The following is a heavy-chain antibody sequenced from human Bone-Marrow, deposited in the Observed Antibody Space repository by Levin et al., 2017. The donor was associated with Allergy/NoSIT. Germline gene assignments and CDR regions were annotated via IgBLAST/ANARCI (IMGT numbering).Heavy chain of an antibody. V-gene: IGHV3-33*01. CDR3: AREARSENGLDI. CDR2: IWYDGINK. Sequence: GGSLRLSCTTSGFSFSTYGMHWVRQAPGKGLEWVAIIWYDGINKDYSDSVNGRFTISRDNSKNTLFLEMNNLRPDDTGIYYCAREARSENGLDIWGQGTTVTVSS. CDR1: GFSFSTYG. J-gene: IGHJ6*02.